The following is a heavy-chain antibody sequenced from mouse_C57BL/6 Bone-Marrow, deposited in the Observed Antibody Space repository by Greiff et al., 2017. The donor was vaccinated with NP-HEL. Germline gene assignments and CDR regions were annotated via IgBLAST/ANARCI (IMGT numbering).Heavy chain of an antibody. CDR2: ISSGGSYT. D-gene: IGHD1-1*01. J-gene: IGHJ1*03. V-gene: IGHV5-6*01. CDR1: GFTFSSYG. Sequence: VQLKESGGALVKPGGSRKLSCAAPGFTFSSYGMSWVRRPPDKRLEWVATISSGGSYTYYPDSVKGRFTISRDNAKNTLYLQMSSLKSEDTAMYYCARLYYYGSSYGYFDVWGTGTTVTVSS. CDR3: ARLYYYGSSYGYFDV.